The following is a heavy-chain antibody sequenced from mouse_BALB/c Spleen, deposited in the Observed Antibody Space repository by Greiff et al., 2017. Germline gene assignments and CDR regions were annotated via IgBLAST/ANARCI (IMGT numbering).Heavy chain of an antibody. Sequence: QVQLQQSGPELVKPGASVKISCKASGYAFSSSWMNWVKQRPGQGLEWIGRIYPGDGDTNYNGKFKGKATLTADKSSSTAYMQLSSLTSVDSAVYFCATSNWENAMDYWGQGTSVTVSS. V-gene: IGHV1-82*01. CDR1: GYAFSSSW. D-gene: IGHD4-1*01. CDR3: ATSNWENAMDY. CDR2: IYPGDGDT. J-gene: IGHJ4*01.